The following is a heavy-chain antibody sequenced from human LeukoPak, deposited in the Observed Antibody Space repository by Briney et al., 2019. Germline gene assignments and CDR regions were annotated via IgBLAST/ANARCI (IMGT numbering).Heavy chain of an antibody. J-gene: IGHJ5*02. CDR3: ARVALRGYSSSWFNWFDP. CDR2: INPSGGST. Sequence: GASVKVSCKASGYTFTGYYMHWVRQAPGQGLEWMGIINPSGGSTSYAQKFQGRVTMTTDTSTSTAYMELRSLRSDDTAVYYCARVALRGYSSSWFNWFDPWGQGTLVTVSS. D-gene: IGHD6-13*01. CDR1: GYTFTGYY. V-gene: IGHV1-46*01.